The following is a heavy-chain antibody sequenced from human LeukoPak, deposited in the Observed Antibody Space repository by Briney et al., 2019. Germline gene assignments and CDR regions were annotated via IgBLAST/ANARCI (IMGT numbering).Heavy chain of an antibody. V-gene: IGHV4-39*07. Sequence: SETLSLTCTVSGGSISSSSYYWGWIRQPPGKGLEWIGSIYYSGSTYYNPSLKSRVTISVDTSKNQFSLKLSSVTAADTAVYYCARDYYGSGSLKRLNWFDPWGQGTLVTVSS. CDR1: GGSISSSSYY. CDR3: ARDYYGSGSLKRLNWFDP. CDR2: IYYSGST. J-gene: IGHJ5*02. D-gene: IGHD3-10*01.